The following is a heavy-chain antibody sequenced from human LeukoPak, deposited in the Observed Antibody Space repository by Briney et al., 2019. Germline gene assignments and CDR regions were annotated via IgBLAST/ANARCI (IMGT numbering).Heavy chain of an antibody. CDR2: ISWNSGSI. CDR1: GFTFDDYA. Sequence: GGSLRLSCAASGFTFDDYAMHWVRHAPGKGLEWVSGISWNSGSIGYADSVKGRFTISRDNAKNSLYLQMNSLGAEDTALYYCAKDIVSGIAVAGPFDYWGQGTLVTVSS. D-gene: IGHD6-19*01. CDR3: AKDIVSGIAVAGPFDY. V-gene: IGHV3-9*01. J-gene: IGHJ4*02.